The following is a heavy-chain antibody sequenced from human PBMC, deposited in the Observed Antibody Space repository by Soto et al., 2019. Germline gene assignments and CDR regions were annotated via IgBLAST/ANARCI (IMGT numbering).Heavy chain of an antibody. CDR3: AKDSARRGNYYGMDV. CDR1: GFTFSSYG. D-gene: IGHD3-10*01. CDR2: ISYDGSNK. J-gene: IGHJ6*02. V-gene: IGHV3-30*18. Sequence: GGSLRLSCAASGFTFSSYGMHWVRQAPGKGLEWVAVISYDGSNKYYADSVKGRFTISRDNSKNTLYLQMNSLRAEDTAVYYCAKDSARRGNYYGMDVWGQGTTVTVSS.